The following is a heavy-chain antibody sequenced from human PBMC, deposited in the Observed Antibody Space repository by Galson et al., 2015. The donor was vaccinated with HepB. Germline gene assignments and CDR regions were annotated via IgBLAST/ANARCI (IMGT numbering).Heavy chain of an antibody. Sequence: QSGAEVKKPGESLKISCKGSGYSFTSYWIGWVRQMPGKGLEWMGIIYPGDSDTRYSPSFQGQVTISADKSISTAYLQWSSLKASDTAMYYCARSTYSSGWYSAGFDPWGQGTLVTVSS. CDR2: IYPGDSDT. V-gene: IGHV5-51*03. J-gene: IGHJ5*02. D-gene: IGHD6-19*01. CDR1: GYSFTSYW. CDR3: ARSTYSSGWYSAGFDP.